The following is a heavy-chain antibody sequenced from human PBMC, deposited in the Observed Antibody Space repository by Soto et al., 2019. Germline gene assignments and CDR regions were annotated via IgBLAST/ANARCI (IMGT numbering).Heavy chain of an antibody. Sequence: PSETLSLTCTVSGGSISSGGYYWSWIRQHPGKGLEWIGVINYSGTTFHNVSLKSRVTMSVDSSRNQFSLKLTSMTAADTAVYYCARLGGYVSVGYYYLWDSWGQGTLVTVSS. D-gene: IGHD3-22*01. V-gene: IGHV4-39*01. CDR1: GGSISSGGYY. CDR3: ARLGGYVSVGYYYLWDS. CDR2: INYSGTT. J-gene: IGHJ4*02.